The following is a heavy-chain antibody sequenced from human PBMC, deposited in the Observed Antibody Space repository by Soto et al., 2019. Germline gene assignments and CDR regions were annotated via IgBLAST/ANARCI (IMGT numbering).Heavy chain of an antibody. CDR2: IMPIFGTA. V-gene: IGHV1-69*01. Sequence: QVQLVQSGAEVKKPGSSVKVSCKASGGTFSSYAISWVRQAPGQGLEWMGGIMPIFGTANYAQKFQGRVTITADESTSTADMELSSLRSEDTAVYYCAREGASGSHIGYWGQGTLVTVSS. CDR1: GGTFSSYA. D-gene: IGHD3-22*01. J-gene: IGHJ4*02. CDR3: AREGASGSHIGY.